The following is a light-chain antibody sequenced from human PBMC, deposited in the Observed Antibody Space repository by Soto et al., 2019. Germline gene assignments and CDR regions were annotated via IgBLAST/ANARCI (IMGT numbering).Light chain of an antibody. CDR2: DDD. V-gene: IGLV1-51*01. CDR1: RSKIGGNS. J-gene: IGLJ1*01. Sequence: QSVMTQPPSVSAAPGQRGTISCSGSRSKIGGNSVSWYQQLPGTAPKLLIYDDDKRPSGIPDRFSGSKSGTSATLGITGFQTGDEADYYCGSWDSSLSAYVFGTWTKLTVL. CDR3: GSWDSSLSAYV.